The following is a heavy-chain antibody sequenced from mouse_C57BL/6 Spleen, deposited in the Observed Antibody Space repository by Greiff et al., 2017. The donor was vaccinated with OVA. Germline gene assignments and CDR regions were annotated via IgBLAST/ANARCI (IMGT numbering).Heavy chain of an antibody. J-gene: IGHJ4*01. Sequence: QVQLQQPGAELVMPGASVKLSCKASGYTFTSYWMHWVKQRPGQGLEWIGEIDPSDSYTNYNQKFKGKSTLTVDKSSSTADMQLSSLSSEDSAVYYCARSKGSSYGAMDYWGQGTSVTVSS. V-gene: IGHV1-69*01. CDR1: GYTFTSYW. CDR3: ARSKGSSYGAMDY. D-gene: IGHD1-1*01. CDR2: IDPSDSYT.